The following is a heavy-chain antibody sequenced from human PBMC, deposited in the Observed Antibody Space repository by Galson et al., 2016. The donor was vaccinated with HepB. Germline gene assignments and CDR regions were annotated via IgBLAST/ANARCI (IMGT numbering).Heavy chain of an antibody. CDR1: GFTFSSYA. V-gene: IGHV3-23*01. J-gene: IGHJ4*02. D-gene: IGHD3-3*01. Sequence: SLRLSCAASGFTFSSYAMSWVRQAPGKGLEWVSTISDSGGSTYSADSVKGRFTISRDNSKNTPYLQMKSLRAEDTAIYYCAKGPDFWSGYYHFDYWGQGTLVTVSS. CDR3: AKGPDFWSGYYHFDY. CDR2: ISDSGGST.